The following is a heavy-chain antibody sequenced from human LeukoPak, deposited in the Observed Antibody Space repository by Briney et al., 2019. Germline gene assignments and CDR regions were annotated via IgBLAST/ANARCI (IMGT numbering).Heavy chain of an antibody. D-gene: IGHD4-17*01. CDR2: IYSGGST. V-gene: IGHV3-66*01. Sequence: GGSLRLSCAASGFTVSSNYMSWVRQAPGKGLEWVSVIYSGGSTYYADSVKGRFTISRDNSKSTLYLQMSSLRAEDTAVYYCARLGATVTHFDYWGQGTLVTVPS. CDR3: ARLGATVTHFDY. J-gene: IGHJ4*02. CDR1: GFTVSSNY.